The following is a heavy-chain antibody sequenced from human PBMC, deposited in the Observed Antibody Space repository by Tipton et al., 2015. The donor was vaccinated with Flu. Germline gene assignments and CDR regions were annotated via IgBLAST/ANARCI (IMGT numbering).Heavy chain of an antibody. J-gene: IGHJ6*03. D-gene: IGHD1-26*01. CDR2: IWYDGSNK. CDR1: GFTFSSYG. V-gene: IGHV3-33*08. Sequence: SLRLSCAASGFTFSSYGMHWVRQAPGKGLEWVAVIWYDGSNKYYADSVKGRFTISRDNSKNTLYLQMNSLRAEDTAVYYCARSHSGSYFTDYYYMDVWGKGTTVTVSS. CDR3: ARSHSGSYFTDYYYMDV.